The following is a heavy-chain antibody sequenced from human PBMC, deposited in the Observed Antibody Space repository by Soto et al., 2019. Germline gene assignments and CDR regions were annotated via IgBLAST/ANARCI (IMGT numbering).Heavy chain of an antibody. CDR1: GGSFSGYY. Sequence: SETLSLTCAVYGGSFSGYYWSWIRQPPGKGLEWIGEINHSGSTNYNPSLKSRVTISVDTSKNQLSLKLSSVTAADTAVYYCARVGSYGDAYWGQGTLVTVSS. D-gene: IGHD5-18*01. CDR2: INHSGST. V-gene: IGHV4-34*01. J-gene: IGHJ4*02. CDR3: ARVGSYGDAY.